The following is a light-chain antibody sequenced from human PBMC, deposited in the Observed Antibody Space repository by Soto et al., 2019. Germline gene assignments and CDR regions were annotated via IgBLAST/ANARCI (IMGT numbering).Light chain of an antibody. CDR3: QSYDSGLSGGV. J-gene: IGLJ1*01. CDR2: NNN. Sequence: QSVLTLPPSVSGAPGRRVTISCTGSSSNIGAGYDVHWYQQLPGTAPKLLIYNNNNRPSGVPDRFSGSKSATSASLAITGLQAEDEADYYCQSYDSGLSGGVFGTGTKVTVL. V-gene: IGLV1-40*01. CDR1: SSNIGAGYD.